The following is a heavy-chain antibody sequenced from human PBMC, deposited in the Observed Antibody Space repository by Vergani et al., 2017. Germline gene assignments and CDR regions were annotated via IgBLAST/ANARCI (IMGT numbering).Heavy chain of an antibody. CDR1: GGSISSYY. CDR2: IYYSGST. J-gene: IGHJ4*02. CDR3: ARADWGMVAAFDY. D-gene: IGHD1-26*01. V-gene: IGHV4-59*01. Sequence: QVQLQEPGPGLVKPSETLSLTCTVSGGSISSYYWSWIRQPPGKGLEWIGYIYYSGSTNYNPSLKSRVTISVDTSKNQFSLKLSSVTAADTAVYYCARADWGMVAAFDYWGQGTLVTVSS.